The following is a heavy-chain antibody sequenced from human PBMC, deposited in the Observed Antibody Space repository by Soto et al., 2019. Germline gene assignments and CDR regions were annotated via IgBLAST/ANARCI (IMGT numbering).Heavy chain of an antibody. J-gene: IGHJ4*02. CDR1: GGSISSYY. CDR3: ARRYGGGFDY. V-gene: IGHV4-59*08. D-gene: IGHD3-10*01. CDR2: IYYSGST. Sequence: QVQLQESGPGLVKPSETLSLTCTVPGGSISSYYWSWIRQPPGKGLEWIGYIYYSGSTNYNPSLKSRVTISVDTSKNQFSLKLSSVTAADTAVYSCARRYGGGFDYWGQGTLVTVSS.